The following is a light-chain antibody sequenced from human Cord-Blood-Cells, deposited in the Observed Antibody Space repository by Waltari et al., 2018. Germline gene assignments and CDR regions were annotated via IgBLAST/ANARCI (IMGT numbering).Light chain of an antibody. CDR3: QQYNSYWT. J-gene: IGKJ1*01. CDR2: DAS. V-gene: IGKV1-5*01. Sequence: DIQMTQSPSNLSASVGDRVTITCRASQIISSWLAWYQQKPGKAPKLLIYDASSLEIGVPTRFSGRGSGTEFPLTNSSLQPDDFATYYCQQYNSYWTFGQGTKVEIK. CDR1: QIISSW.